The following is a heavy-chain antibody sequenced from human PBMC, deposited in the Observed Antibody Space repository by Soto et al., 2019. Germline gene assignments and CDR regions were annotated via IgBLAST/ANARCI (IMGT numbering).Heavy chain of an antibody. CDR3: ARGPTDYYDNSGNYFLDY. CDR1: GYTFTTYG. D-gene: IGHD3-22*01. V-gene: IGHV1-18*01. J-gene: IGHJ4*02. CDR2: ISTYNDNT. Sequence: QVQLVQSGAEVKKPGASVKVSCKASGYTFTTYGMSWVRQAPGKGLDWMGWISTYNDNTKYAERLQGRVTMTTDTSTSTAYMELRIRRSDDTAVYYCARGPTDYYDNSGNYFLDYWGQGTLVTVSS.